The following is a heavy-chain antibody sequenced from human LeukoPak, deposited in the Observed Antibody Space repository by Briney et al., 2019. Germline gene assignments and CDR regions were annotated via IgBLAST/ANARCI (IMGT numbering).Heavy chain of an antibody. CDR2: INPNSGGT. Sequence: ASVKVSCKASGYTFTGYYMHWVREAPGQGLEWMGRINPNSGGTNYAQKFQGRVTMTRDTSISTAYMELSRLRSDDSAVYYCARDGGTAMGVIDYWGQGILATVSS. V-gene: IGHV1-2*06. CDR1: GYTFTGYY. D-gene: IGHD5-18*01. J-gene: IGHJ4*02. CDR3: ARDGGTAMGVIDY.